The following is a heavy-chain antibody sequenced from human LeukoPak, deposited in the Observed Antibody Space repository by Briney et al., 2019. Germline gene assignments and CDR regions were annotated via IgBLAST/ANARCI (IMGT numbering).Heavy chain of an antibody. V-gene: IGHV1-18*01. CDR2: ISAYNGNT. Sequence: ASMKVSCKASGYSFTSYGISWVRQAPGQGLEWMGWISAYNGNTNYAQRLQGRVTMTTDTSTSTAYMELRSLTSDDTAVYYCARVPSGGPFDYWGQGTLVTVSS. CDR3: ARVPSGGPFDY. J-gene: IGHJ4*02. CDR1: GYSFTSYG. D-gene: IGHD2-15*01.